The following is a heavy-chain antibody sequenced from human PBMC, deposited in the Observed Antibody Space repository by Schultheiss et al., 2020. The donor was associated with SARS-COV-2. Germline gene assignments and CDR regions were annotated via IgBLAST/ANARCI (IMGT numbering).Heavy chain of an antibody. D-gene: IGHD5-12*01. J-gene: IGHJ4*02. CDR1: GFTFSSYA. CDR3: ARVPGGYTNPFDY. Sequence: GSLRLSCAASGFTFSSYAMHWVRQAPGKGLEWVAVISYDGSNKYYADSVKGRFTISRDNSKNTLYLQMNSLRAEDTAVYYCARVPGGYTNPFDYWGQGTLVTVSS. CDR2: ISYDGSNK. V-gene: IGHV3-30-3*01.